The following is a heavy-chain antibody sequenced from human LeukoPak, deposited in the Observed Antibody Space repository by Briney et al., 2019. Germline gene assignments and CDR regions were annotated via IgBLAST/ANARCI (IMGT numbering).Heavy chain of an antibody. CDR3: ARTPEEVVVVATDAFDI. CDR1: GYSFTSDW. V-gene: IGHV5-51*01. CDR2: IYPGDSDT. D-gene: IGHD2-15*01. J-gene: IGHJ3*02. Sequence: GESLKISCKGSGYSFTSDWIGWVRQMPGKGLEWMGIIYPGDSDTRYSPSFQGQVTISADKSISTAYLQWSSLKASDTAMYYCARTPEEVVVVATDAFDIWGQGTRVTVSS.